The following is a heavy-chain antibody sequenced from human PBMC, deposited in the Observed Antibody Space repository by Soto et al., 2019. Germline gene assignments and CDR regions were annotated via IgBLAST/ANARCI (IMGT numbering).Heavy chain of an antibody. CDR1: GGSFSGYY. CDR2: INHSGST. V-gene: IGHV4-34*01. CDR3: ARGPRYSGYEYYFDY. Sequence: SETLSLTCAVYGGSFSGYYWSWIRQPPGKGLEWIGEINHSGSTNYNPSLKSRVTISVDTSKNQFSLKLSSVTAADTAVYYCARGPRYSGYEYYFDYWGQGTLVTVSS. J-gene: IGHJ4*02. D-gene: IGHD5-12*01.